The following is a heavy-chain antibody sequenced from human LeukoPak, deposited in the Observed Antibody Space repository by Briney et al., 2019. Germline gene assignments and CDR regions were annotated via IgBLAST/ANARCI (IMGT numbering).Heavy chain of an antibody. CDR2: INHSGST. CDR1: GGSFSGYY. D-gene: IGHD2-2*01. Sequence: SETLSLTCAVHGGSFSGYYWSWIRQPPGKGLEWIGEINHSGSTNYNPSLKSRVTISVDTSKNQFSLKLSSVTAADTAVYFCARGLLWDDYRGQGTLVTVSS. V-gene: IGHV4-34*01. J-gene: IGHJ4*02. CDR3: ARGLLWDDY.